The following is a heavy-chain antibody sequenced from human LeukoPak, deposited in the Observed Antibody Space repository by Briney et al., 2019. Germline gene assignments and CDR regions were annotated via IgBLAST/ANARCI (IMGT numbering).Heavy chain of an antibody. D-gene: IGHD5-12*01. J-gene: IGHJ4*02. V-gene: IGHV1-69*01. CDR3: ARAYSGYDFFDY. Sequence: ANYAQKFQGRVTITADESTSTAYMEVSSLRSEDTAVYYCARAYSGYDFFDYWGQGTLVTVSS. CDR2: A.